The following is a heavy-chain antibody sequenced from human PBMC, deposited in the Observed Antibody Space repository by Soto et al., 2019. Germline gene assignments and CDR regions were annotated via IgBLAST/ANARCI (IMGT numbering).Heavy chain of an antibody. CDR3: AAHDYVWGSYRYTTTSHDY. CDR2: IYYSGST. CDR1: GGSISSGDYY. Sequence: SETLSLTCAVSGGSISSGDYYWSWIRQPPGKGLEWIGYIYYSGSTYYNPSLKSRVTISVDTSKNQFSLKLSSVTAADTAVYYCAAHDYVWGSYRYTTTSHDYWGQGTLVTVSS. D-gene: IGHD3-16*02. V-gene: IGHV4-30-4*01. J-gene: IGHJ4*02.